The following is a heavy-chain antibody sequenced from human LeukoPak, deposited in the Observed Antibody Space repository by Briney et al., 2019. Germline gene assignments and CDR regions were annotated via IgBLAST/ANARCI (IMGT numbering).Heavy chain of an antibody. CDR2: INHSGST. V-gene: IGHV4-34*03. J-gene: IGHJ5*02. D-gene: IGHD2-2*01. CDR3: VVVPAANWFDP. Sequence: SETLSLTCAVYGGSFSGYYWSWIRQPPGKGLEWIGEINHSGSTNYNPSLKSRVTISVDKSKNQFSLKLSSVTAADTAVYYCVVVPAANWFDPWGQGTLVTVSS. CDR1: GGSFSGYY.